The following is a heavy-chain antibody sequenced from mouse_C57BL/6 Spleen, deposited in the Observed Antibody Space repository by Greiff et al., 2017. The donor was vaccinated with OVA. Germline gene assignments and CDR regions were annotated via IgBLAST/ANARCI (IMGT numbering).Heavy chain of an antibody. CDR1: GFTFSSYA. CDR2: ISDGGSYT. CDR3: ARDHGTGTFAY. V-gene: IGHV5-4*01. J-gene: IGHJ3*01. D-gene: IGHD4-1*01. Sequence: EVMLVESGGGLVKPGGSLKLSCAASGFTFSSYAMSWVRQTPEKRLEWVATISDGGSYTYYPDNVKGRFTISRDNAKNNLYLQMSHLKSEDTAMDYCARDHGTGTFAYWGQGTLVTVSA.